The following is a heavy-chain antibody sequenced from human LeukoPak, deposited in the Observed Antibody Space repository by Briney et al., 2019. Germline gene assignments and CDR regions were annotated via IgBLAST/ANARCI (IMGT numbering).Heavy chain of an antibody. J-gene: IGHJ4*02. V-gene: IGHV1-69*04. CDR2: IIPILDIA. CDR3: ARVVTEVGATNSAFDY. D-gene: IGHD1-26*01. Sequence: SVKVSCKASGGAFTPYAITWVRQAPGQGLEWMGRIIPILDIANYAQKFQGRVTITADKSTSTAYMELSSLRSEDTAVYYCARVVTEVGATNSAFDYWGQGTLVTVSS. CDR1: GGAFTPYA.